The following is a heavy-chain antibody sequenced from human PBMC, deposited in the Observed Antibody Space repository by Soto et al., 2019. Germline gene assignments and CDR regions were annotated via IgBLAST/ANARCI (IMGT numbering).Heavy chain of an antibody. Sequence: SETLSLTCTVSGGSITSYYWSWIRQPPGKGLEWISYMYYSGSTNYNPSLKSRVTISVDTSKNQFSLKLSSVTAADTAVYYCARDIGRYCSGGSCSSPDWFDPWGQGTLVTVSS. D-gene: IGHD2-15*01. J-gene: IGHJ5*02. V-gene: IGHV4-59*12. CDR3: ARDIGRYCSGGSCSSPDWFDP. CDR2: MYYSGST. CDR1: GGSITSYY.